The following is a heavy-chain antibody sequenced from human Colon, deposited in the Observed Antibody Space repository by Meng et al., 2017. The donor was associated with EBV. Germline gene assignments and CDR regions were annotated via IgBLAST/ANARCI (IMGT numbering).Heavy chain of an antibody. CDR3: VPSP. CDR1: GFTFISHT. Sequence: EVEVLESGGGLVPRGGSLRLSCAVSGFTFISHTMSWVRQAPGKGLEWVSGISGGGDNIYYADSVKGRFTISRDNSKNTVDLQMNSLRAEDTAVYYCVPSPGGQGTLVTVSS. V-gene: IGHV3-23*01. J-gene: IGHJ4*02. CDR2: ISGGGDNI. D-gene: IGHD1-14*01.